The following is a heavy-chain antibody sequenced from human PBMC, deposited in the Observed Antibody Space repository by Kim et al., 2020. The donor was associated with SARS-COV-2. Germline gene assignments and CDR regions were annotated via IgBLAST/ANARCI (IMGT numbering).Heavy chain of an antibody. Sequence: GGSLRLSCAASGFTFSSYGMHWVRQAPGKGLEWVAVISYDGSNKYYADSVKGRFTISRDNSKNTLYLQMNSLRAEDTAVYYCAKGGVAGTRWQIDYWGQGTRVSVST. CDR3: AKGGVAGTRWQIDY. J-gene: IGHJ4*02. CDR1: GFTFSSYG. CDR2: ISYDGSNK. V-gene: IGHV3-30*18. D-gene: IGHD6-19*01.